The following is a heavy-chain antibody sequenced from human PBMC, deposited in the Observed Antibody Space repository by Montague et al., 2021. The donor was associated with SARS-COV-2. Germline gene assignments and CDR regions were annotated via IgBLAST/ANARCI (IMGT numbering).Heavy chain of an antibody. J-gene: IGHJ4*02. CDR1: GGSISSSSYY. CDR3: AREDYWSGYYYFDY. V-gene: IGHV4-61*02. D-gene: IGHD3-3*01. Sequence: TLSLTCTVSGGSISSSSYYWSWIRQPPGKGLEWIGRIYTSGSTNYNPSLKSRVTISVDTSKNQFSLKLSSVTAADTAVYYCAREDYWSGYYYFDYWGQGTLVTVSS. CDR2: IYTSGST.